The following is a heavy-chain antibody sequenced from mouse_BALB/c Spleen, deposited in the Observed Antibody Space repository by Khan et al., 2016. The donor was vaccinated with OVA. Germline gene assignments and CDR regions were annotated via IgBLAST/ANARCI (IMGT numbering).Heavy chain of an antibody. D-gene: IGHD3-3*01. CDR1: GFTFSSFG. Sequence: EVELVESGGGLVQPGGSRKLSCAASGFTFSSFGMHWVRQAPAKGLEWVAYINSCSSTIYYADPVKGRFTISRDNPKNPLFLQMTSLRYEDTAMYYCARGTRAYWGQGTTLTVSS. J-gene: IGHJ2*01. V-gene: IGHV5-17*02. CDR3: ARGTRAY. CDR2: INSCSSTI.